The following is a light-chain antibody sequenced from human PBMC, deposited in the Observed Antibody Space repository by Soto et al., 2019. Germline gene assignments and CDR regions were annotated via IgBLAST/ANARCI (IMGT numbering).Light chain of an antibody. CDR3: QQYNNWPRT. CDR2: GAS. J-gene: IGKJ1*01. Sequence: EIVMTQSPATLSVSPGERATLSCRASQSVSSNLAWYQQKPGQAPRLLIYGASTRATGVPARFSGSGSGTEFTLTISSLQSEDFAVYYCQQYNNWPRTFGQGPKVHIK. CDR1: QSVSSN. V-gene: IGKV3-15*01.